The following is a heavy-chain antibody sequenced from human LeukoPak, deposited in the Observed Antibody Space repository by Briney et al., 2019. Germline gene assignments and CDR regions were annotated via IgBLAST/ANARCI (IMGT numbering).Heavy chain of an antibody. CDR2: ISYDGSKK. CDR1: GFTFSNYW. V-gene: IGHV3-30-3*01. Sequence: SGGSLRLSCIASGFTFSNYWMSWVRQAPGKGLEWVAVISYDGSKKYYADSVKGRFTISRDNSKNTQYLEMNSLKAEDTAVYYCARVRAPHYYDYWGQGTLVTVSS. J-gene: IGHJ4*02. CDR3: ARVRAPHYYDY.